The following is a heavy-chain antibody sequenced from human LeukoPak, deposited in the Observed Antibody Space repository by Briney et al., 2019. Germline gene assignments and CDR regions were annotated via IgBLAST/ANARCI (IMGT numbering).Heavy chain of an antibody. J-gene: IGHJ5*02. D-gene: IGHD5-18*01. CDR2: ISYDGNNE. CDR1: GFTFSSYD. Sequence: GGSLRLSCAASGFTFSSYDMHWVRQAPGKGLEWVAVISYDGNNEYYADSVKGRFTISRDNSKNTLYLQMNSLTAEDTAVYYCAKGRYTPDPWGQGTLVIVSS. CDR3: AKGRYTPDP. V-gene: IGHV3-30*18.